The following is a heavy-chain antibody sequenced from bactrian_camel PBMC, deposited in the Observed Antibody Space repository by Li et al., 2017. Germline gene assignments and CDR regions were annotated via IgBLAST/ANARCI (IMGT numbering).Heavy chain of an antibody. CDR1: SYTYIHYC. CDR2: IDRFGWT. Sequence: VQLVESGGGSVQAGGSLRLSCAASSYTYIHYCMGWFRQAPGKEREGVAVIDRFGWTTYVDPVKGRFTISKDNAKNTAYLQMNSLKPEDTAMYYCAAGLYQCSVVAGSDWDYWGRGTQVTVS. V-gene: IGHV3S53*01. CDR3: AAGLYQCSVVAGSDWDY. J-gene: IGHJ4*01. D-gene: IGHD6*01.